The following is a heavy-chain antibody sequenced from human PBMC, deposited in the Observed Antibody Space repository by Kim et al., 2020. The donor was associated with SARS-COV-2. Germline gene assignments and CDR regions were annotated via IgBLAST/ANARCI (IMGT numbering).Heavy chain of an antibody. V-gene: IGHV5-51*01. D-gene: IGHD6-13*01. Sequence: GESLKISCKGSGYSFTSYWIGWVRQMPGKGLEWMGIIYPGDSDTRYSPSFQGQVTISADKSISTAYLQWSSLKASDTAMYYCARLSQSSSFSGTYDYWGQGTLVTVSS. CDR3: ARLSQSSSFSGTYDY. CDR1: GYSFTSYW. CDR2: IYPGDSDT. J-gene: IGHJ4*02.